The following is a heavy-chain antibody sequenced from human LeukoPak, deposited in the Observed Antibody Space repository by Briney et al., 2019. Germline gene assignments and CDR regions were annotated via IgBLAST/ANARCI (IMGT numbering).Heavy chain of an antibody. J-gene: IGHJ4*02. CDR2: ISGSSGNT. D-gene: IGHD2-21*01. CDR3: AKAPVTTCSGAYCYPFDY. V-gene: IGHV3-23*01. CDR1: GFTFGDYG. Sequence: GGSLRLSCTTSGFTFGDYGMSWVRQAPGKGLEWVSAISGSSGNTYYADSVQGRFTISRDNSKNTLYLQMNNLRAEDTALYYCAKAPVTTCSGAYCYPFDYWGQGTLVTVSS.